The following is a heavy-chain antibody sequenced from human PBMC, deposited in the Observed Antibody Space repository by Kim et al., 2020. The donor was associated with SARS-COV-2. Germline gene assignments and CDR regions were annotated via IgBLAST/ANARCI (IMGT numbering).Heavy chain of an antibody. CDR3: ARDSTASRYIAVAGSDAFDI. CDR2: ISSSSSYI. D-gene: IGHD6-19*01. J-gene: IGHJ3*02. Sequence: GGSLRLSCAASGFTFSSYSMNWVRQAPGKGLEWVSSISSSSSYIYYADSVKGRFTISRDNAKNSLYLQMNSLRAEDTAVYYCARDSTASRYIAVAGSDAFDIWGQGTMVTVSS. CDR1: GFTFSSYS. V-gene: IGHV3-21*01.